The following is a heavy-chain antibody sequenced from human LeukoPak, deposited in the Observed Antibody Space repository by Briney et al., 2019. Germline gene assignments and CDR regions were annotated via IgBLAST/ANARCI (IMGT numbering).Heavy chain of an antibody. Sequence: GGSLRLSCAASGFTVSSNYMNWVRQAPGKGLEWVSYISSSGSTIYYADSVKGRFTISRDNAKNSLYLQMHSLRAEVTALYYCARASHYSDSSDYPDYWGQGALVTVSS. D-gene: IGHD3-22*01. CDR3: ARASHYSDSSDYPDY. CDR2: ISSSGSTI. V-gene: IGHV3-48*04. CDR1: GFTVSSNY. J-gene: IGHJ4*02.